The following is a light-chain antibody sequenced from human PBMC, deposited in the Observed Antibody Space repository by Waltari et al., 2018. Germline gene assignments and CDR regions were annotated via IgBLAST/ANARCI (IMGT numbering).Light chain of an antibody. V-gene: IGLV2-14*03. J-gene: IGLJ3*02. Sequence: QSVLTQPASVSGSPGQSITISCYGTSSDIGFYNYVSWYQHHPGKAPNLMIYDVSQRPSGVSDRFSGSKSGNTASLTISGLQAEDEADYYCNSYTGSSSWVFGGGTKVTVL. CDR3: NSYTGSSSWV. CDR1: SSDIGFYNY. CDR2: DVS.